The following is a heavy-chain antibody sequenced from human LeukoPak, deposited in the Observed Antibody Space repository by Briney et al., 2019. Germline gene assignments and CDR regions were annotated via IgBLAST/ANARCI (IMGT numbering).Heavy chain of an antibody. CDR2: ISNDGSSN. D-gene: IGHD3-16*01. CDR3: AREIGGTFKD. CDR1: GFTFSSYD. Sequence: GGSLRLSCAASGFTFSSYDMDWVRQAPGKGLEWVTFISNDGSSNYYADSVNGRFTISRDNSKNTLFLQMNRLRDQDTAVYYCAREIGGTFKDWGQRTRVSVPS. V-gene: IGHV3-30-3*01. J-gene: IGHJ4*02.